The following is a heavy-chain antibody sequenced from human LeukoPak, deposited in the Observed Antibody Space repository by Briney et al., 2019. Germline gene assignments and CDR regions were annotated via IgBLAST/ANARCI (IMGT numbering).Heavy chain of an antibody. V-gene: IGHV4-59*10. D-gene: IGHD6-13*01. CDR1: VRSFSGFY. J-gene: IGHJ6*03. Sequence: SEPLSLTCALYVRSFSGFYWRWIREPPGEGLEGIGRIYTRGSTNYNPSLKSRVTISVDTSKNQFSLKLSSVTAADTAVYYCASSPQQHDYYYYMDVWGKGTTVTISS. CDR3: ASSPQQHDYYYYMDV. CDR2: IYTRGST.